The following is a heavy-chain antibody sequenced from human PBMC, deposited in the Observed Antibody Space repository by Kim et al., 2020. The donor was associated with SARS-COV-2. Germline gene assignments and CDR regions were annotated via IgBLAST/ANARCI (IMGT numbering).Heavy chain of an antibody. D-gene: IGHD3-10*01. Sequence: ASVKVSCKASGYTFTSYGISWVRQAPGQGLEWMGWISAYNGNTNYAQKLQGRVTMTTDTSTSTAYMELRSLRSDDTAVYYCARGEDLPSRLWFGHWKYYFDYWGQGTLVTVSS. V-gene: IGHV1-18*01. J-gene: IGHJ4*02. CDR3: ARGEDLPSRLWFGHWKYYFDY. CDR2: ISAYNGNT. CDR1: GYTFTSYG.